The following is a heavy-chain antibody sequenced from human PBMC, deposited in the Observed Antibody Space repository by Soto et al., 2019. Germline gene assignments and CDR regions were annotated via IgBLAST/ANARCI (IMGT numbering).Heavy chain of an antibody. J-gene: IGHJ5*02. D-gene: IGHD1-1*01. CDR3: ARRGTSRWFDP. CDR2: LYYSGST. V-gene: IGHV4-39*01. Sequence: QLQLQESGPGLVKPSETLSLTCTVSGDSIFSNAYHWSWIRQPPGMGLEWIGSLYYSGSTYYNPSLKSRVTISVQNSQNQFSLKLSSVTAADTAVYCCARRGTSRWFDPWGQGTLVTVSS. CDR1: GDSIFSNAYH.